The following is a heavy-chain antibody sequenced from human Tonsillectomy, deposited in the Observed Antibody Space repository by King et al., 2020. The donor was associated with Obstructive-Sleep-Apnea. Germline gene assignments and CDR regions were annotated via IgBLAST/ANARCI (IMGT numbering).Heavy chain of an antibody. Sequence: VQLVESGGGLVQPGGSLRLSCAASGFTFSSYAMSWVRQAPGKGLEWVSAISGSGGCTYYADSVKGRFTISRDNSKNTLYLQMNSLRAEDTAVYYCAKTVPTRITMVRGVRLFGAFDIWGQGTMVTVSS. CDR1: GFTFSSYA. CDR2: ISGSGGCT. D-gene: IGHD3-10*01. J-gene: IGHJ3*02. CDR3: AKTVPTRITMVRGVRLFGAFDI. V-gene: IGHV3-23*04.